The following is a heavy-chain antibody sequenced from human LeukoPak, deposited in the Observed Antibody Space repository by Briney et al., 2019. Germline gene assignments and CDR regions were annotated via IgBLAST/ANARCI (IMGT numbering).Heavy chain of an antibody. CDR1: GYSISSGYY. CDR3: AREFTYYYDSSGYGDGDY. J-gene: IGHJ4*02. Sequence: PSETLSLTCTVSGYSISSGYYWGWIRQPPGKGLEWIGSIYHSGSTYYNPSLKSRVTISVGTSKNQFSLKLSSVTAADTAVYYCAREFTYYYDSSGYGDGDYWGQGTLVTVSS. V-gene: IGHV4-38-2*02. D-gene: IGHD3-22*01. CDR2: IYHSGST.